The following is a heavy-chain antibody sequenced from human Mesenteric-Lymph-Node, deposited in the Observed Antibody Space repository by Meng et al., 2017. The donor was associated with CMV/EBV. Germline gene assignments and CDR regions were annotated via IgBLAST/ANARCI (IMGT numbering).Heavy chain of an antibody. Sequence: GESLKISCAASGFTFSSYNMNWVRQAPGKGLEWVSSISSSSSYIYYADSVKGRFTISRDNSKNTLYMQMNSLRAEDTAVYYCAKVPSLYCSSTSCYFDYWGQGTLVTVSS. V-gene: IGHV3-21*04. J-gene: IGHJ4*02. D-gene: IGHD2-2*01. CDR2: ISSSSSYI. CDR3: AKVPSLYCSSTSCYFDY. CDR1: GFTFSSYN.